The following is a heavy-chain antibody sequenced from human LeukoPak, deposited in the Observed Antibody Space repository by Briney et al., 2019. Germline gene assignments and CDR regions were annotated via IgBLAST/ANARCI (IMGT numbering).Heavy chain of an antibody. Sequence: SGKVSCKASGYTFTSYGISWVRQAPGQGLEWMGGIIPIFGTANYAQKFQGRVTITADESTSTAYMELSSLRSEDTAVYYCARVPLGPYYDILTGYYNGAFDIWGQGTMVTVFS. CDR2: IIPIFGTA. CDR1: GYTFTSYG. CDR3: ARVPLGPYYDILTGYYNGAFDI. D-gene: IGHD3-9*01. J-gene: IGHJ3*02. V-gene: IGHV1-69*13.